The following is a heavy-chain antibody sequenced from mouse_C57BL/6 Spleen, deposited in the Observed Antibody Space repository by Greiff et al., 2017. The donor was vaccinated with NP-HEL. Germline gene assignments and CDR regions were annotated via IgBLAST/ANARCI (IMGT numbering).Heavy chain of an antibody. V-gene: IGHV1-59*01. CDR3: ARGRQPGNFDY. D-gene: IGHD3-2*01. J-gene: IGHJ2*01. Sequence: VQLQESGAELVRPGTSVKLSCKASGYTFTSYWMHWVKQRPGQGLEWIGVIDPSDSYTNYNQKFKGKATLTVDTSSSTAYMQLSSLTSEDSAVYYCARGRQPGNFDYWGQGTTLTVSS. CDR1: GYTFTSYW. CDR2: IDPSDSYT.